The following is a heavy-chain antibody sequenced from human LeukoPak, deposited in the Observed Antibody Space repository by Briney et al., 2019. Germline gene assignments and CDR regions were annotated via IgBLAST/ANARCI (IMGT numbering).Heavy chain of an antibody. CDR1: GFTFSSYE. CDR2: ISSSGSTI. Sequence: GGSLRLSCAASGFTFSSYEMNWVRQAPGKGLEWVSYISSSGSTIYYADSVKGRFTISRDNAKNSLYLQMNSLRAEDTAVYYCARFGSSYFDYWGQGTLVTVSS. J-gene: IGHJ4*02. CDR3: ARFGSSYFDY. D-gene: IGHD6-13*01. V-gene: IGHV3-48*03.